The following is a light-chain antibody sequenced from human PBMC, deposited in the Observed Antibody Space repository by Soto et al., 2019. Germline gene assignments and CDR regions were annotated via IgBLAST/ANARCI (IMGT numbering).Light chain of an antibody. V-gene: IGKV3-11*01. CDR2: DAS. Sequence: EIVLTQSPATLSLSPGERATLSCRASQSVSYYLAWYQQKPGQAPRLLIYDASNRATGIPARFSGSGSGTDFTLTISSLEPEDFAVYYCQQRSDWPPFTFGPGTKVDIE. J-gene: IGKJ3*01. CDR3: QQRSDWPPFT. CDR1: QSVSYY.